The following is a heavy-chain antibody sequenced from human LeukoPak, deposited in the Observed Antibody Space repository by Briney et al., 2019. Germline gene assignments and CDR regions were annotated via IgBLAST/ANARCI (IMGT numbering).Heavy chain of an antibody. CDR2: IYYSGST. Sequence: SEALALTCTVSGGSISSYYWSWIRQPPGKGLEWIGYIYYSGSTNYNPSLKSRVTISVDTSKNQFSLKLSSVTAADTAVYYCARAYSSSWYEFDYWGQGTLVTVSS. V-gene: IGHV4-59*01. D-gene: IGHD6-13*01. CDR1: GGSISSYY. CDR3: ARAYSSSWYEFDY. J-gene: IGHJ4*02.